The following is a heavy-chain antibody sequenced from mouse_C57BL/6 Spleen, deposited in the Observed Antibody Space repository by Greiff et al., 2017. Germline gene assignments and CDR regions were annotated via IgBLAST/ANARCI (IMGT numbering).Heavy chain of an antibody. Sequence: QVQLQQPGAELVRPGSSVKLSCKASGYTFTSYWMHWVKQRPIQGLEWIGNIDPSDSETHYNQKFKYKATLTVDKSSSTAYMQLSSLTSEDSAVYYCAREGLGRSDYWGQGTTLTVSS. D-gene: IGHD3-3*01. CDR3: AREGLGRSDY. CDR2: IDPSDSET. J-gene: IGHJ2*01. CDR1: GYTFTSYW. V-gene: IGHV1-52*01.